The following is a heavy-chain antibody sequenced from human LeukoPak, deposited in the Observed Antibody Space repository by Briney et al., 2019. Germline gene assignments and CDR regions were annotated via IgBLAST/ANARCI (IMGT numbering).Heavy chain of an antibody. J-gene: IGHJ4*02. D-gene: IGHD4-23*01. CDR2: INPSTGSA. V-gene: IGHV1-46*01. Sequence: ASVKVSCKASGYTFTNYYIHWVRQAPGHGLGWMGIINPSTGSATYAQKFQGRVTMTSDTSTTTVYMELSSLRSADTALYYCTRDRDYGGNSIYFDSWGPGTLVTVSS. CDR1: GYTFTNYY. CDR3: TRDRDYGGNSIYFDS.